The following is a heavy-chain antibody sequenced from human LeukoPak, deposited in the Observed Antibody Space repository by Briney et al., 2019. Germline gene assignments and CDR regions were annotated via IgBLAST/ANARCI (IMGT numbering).Heavy chain of an antibody. CDR3: ATEVVIAVAGRDY. J-gene: IGHJ4*02. Sequence: GGSLRLSCAVSGFSFSKYWMTWVRQAPGKGLEWISYISASGGAIYYADSVKGRFTISRDNAKNSLYLQMNSLRAEDTAVYYCATEVVIAVAGRDYWGQGTLVTVSS. CDR2: ISASGGAI. D-gene: IGHD6-19*01. V-gene: IGHV3-11*01. CDR1: GFSFSKYW.